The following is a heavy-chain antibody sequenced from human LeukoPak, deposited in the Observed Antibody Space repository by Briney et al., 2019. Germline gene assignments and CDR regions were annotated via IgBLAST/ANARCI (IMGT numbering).Heavy chain of an antibody. CDR2: IWYDGSSK. D-gene: IGHD2-2*01. V-gene: IGHV3-33*01. J-gene: IGHJ4*02. CDR1: GFTFSSYG. CDR3: ARRSTSCYAFDY. Sequence: PGGSLRLSCAASGFTFSSYGMHWVRQAPGKGLEWVAVIWYDGSSKYYADSVKGRFTISRDNSKNTLYLQMNSLRAEDTAVYYCARRSTSCYAFDYWGQGTLVTVSS.